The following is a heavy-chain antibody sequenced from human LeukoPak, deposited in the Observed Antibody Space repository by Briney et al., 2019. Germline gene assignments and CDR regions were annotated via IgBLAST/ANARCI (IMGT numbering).Heavy chain of an antibody. Sequence: PSETLSLTCTVSGGSISSYYWSWIRQPPGKGLEWIGYIYYSGSTNYNPSLKSRVTISVDTSKNQFSLKLSSVTAADTAVYYCAREAVAAAGVGMDVWGKGTTVTVSS. J-gene: IGHJ6*04. V-gene: IGHV4-59*12. CDR3: AREAVAAAGVGMDV. D-gene: IGHD6-13*01. CDR1: GGSISSYY. CDR2: IYYSGST.